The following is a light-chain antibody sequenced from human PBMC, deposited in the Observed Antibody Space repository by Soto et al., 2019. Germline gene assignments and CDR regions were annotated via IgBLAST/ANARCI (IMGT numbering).Light chain of an antibody. CDR1: QSVSSN. J-gene: IGKJ5*01. CDR3: QKYNNWPLN. V-gene: IGKV3D-15*01. Sequence: IVLTPSPATLSVSPVERATLSCRASQSVSSNLAWHQQRPGQAPRLLIYGASTRATGVPARFSGGGSGTEFTLTITSLQSEDFAVYWCQKYNNWPLNCGPGTRRAIK. CDR2: GAS.